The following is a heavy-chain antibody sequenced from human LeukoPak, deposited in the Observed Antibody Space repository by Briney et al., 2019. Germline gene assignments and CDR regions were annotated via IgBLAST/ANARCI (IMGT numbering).Heavy chain of an antibody. CDR2: INQDGSEK. CDR3: ARGGAAPDY. V-gene: IGHV3-7*01. D-gene: IGHD6-6*01. Sequence: GGSLRLSCAASGFTFSSYAMSWFRQSPGKGLEWVVHINQDGSEKYYVDSVKGRFTISRDNARNSLYLQMNSLRAEDTAVYYCARGGAAPDYWGQGTLVTVSS. J-gene: IGHJ4*02. CDR1: GFTFSSYA.